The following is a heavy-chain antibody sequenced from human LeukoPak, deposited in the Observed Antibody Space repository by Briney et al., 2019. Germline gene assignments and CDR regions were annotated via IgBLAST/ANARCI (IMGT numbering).Heavy chain of an antibody. CDR2: ISYDGSNK. V-gene: IGHV3-30*04. D-gene: IGHD4-17*01. CDR1: GFTFSSYA. Sequence: GRSLRLSCAASGFTFSSYAMHWVRQAPGKGLEWVAVISYDGSNKYYADSVKGRFTISRDNSKNTLYLQMNSLRAEDTAVYYGARDLDGDYPIYWGQGTLVTVSS. CDR3: ARDLDGDYPIY. J-gene: IGHJ4*02.